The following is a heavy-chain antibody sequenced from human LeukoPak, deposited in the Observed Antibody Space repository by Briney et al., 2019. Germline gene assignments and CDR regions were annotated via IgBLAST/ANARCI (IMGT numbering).Heavy chain of an antibody. Sequence: SETLSLTCTVSGGSISSYYTSWIRQPPGKGLGWVGYIYYSGSTNYNPAHKSRVNISVDSSKNQVSLKLSSVTAADTAVYYCARDRAYYYGSGSYSWFDPWGQGTLVTVSS. D-gene: IGHD3-10*01. J-gene: IGHJ5*02. CDR1: GGSISSYY. CDR3: ARDRAYYYGSGSYSWFDP. V-gene: IGHV4-59*01. CDR2: IYYSGST.